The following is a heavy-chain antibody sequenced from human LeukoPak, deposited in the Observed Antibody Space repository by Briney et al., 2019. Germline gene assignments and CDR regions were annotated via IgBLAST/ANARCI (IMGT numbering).Heavy chain of an antibody. CDR3: ARDLIGGRNYYYYYGMDV. D-gene: IGHD2/OR15-2a*01. CDR1: GGSISSYY. Sequence: SETLSLTCTVSGGSISSYYWSWIRQPPGKGLEWIGYIYYSGSTNYNPSLKSRVTISVDTSKNQFSLQLNSVTPEDTAVYYCARDLIGGRNYYYYYGMDVWGQGTTVTVSS. CDR2: IYYSGST. V-gene: IGHV4-59*12. J-gene: IGHJ6*02.